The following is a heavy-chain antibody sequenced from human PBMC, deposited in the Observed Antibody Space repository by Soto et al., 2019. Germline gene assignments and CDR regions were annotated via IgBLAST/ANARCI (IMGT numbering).Heavy chain of an antibody. J-gene: IGHJ6*02. V-gene: IGHV3-21*01. CDR2: ISSSSSYI. Sequence: EVQLVESGGGLVKPGGSLRLSCAASGFTFSTYSMNWVRQAPGKGLEWVSSISSSSSYIYYADSVKGRFTISRDNAKNSLYLKMNRLRAEDTAVYYCARYDSSGYYWPYYYYSMDVWCQGTTVTVSS. D-gene: IGHD3-22*01. CDR3: ARYDSSGYYWPYYYYSMDV. CDR1: GFTFSTYS.